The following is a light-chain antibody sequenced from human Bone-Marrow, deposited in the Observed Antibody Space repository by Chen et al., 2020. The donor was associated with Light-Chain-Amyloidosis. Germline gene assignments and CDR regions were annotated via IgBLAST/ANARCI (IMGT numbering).Light chain of an antibody. V-gene: IGLV3-21*02. J-gene: IGLJ3*02. Sequence: SYVLTQPSSVSVAPGQTATIARGGNNIVSTSVHWYQQTPGQAPLLVVDGDSDRPSGIPERLSGSNSGNTATLTISRVEAGDEADYYCQVWDRSSDRPVFGGGTKLTVL. CDR3: QVWDRSSDRPV. CDR1: NIVSTS. CDR2: GDS.